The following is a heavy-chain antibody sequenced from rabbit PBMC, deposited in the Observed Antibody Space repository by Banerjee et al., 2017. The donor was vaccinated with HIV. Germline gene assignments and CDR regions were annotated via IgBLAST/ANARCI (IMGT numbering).Heavy chain of an antibody. CDR3: ARDLTTSSGFQWNL. V-gene: IGHV1S45*01. CDR1: GFSFSNKYV. J-gene: IGHJ4*01. D-gene: IGHD1-1*01. Sequence: QEQLEESGGGLVKPEGSLTLTCKASGFSFSNKYVMCWVRQAPGKGLEWIACINTITGDTVYATWAKGRFTISQTSSTTVTLQMTSLTVADTATYFCARDLTTSSGFQWNLWGPGTLVTVS. CDR2: INTITGDT.